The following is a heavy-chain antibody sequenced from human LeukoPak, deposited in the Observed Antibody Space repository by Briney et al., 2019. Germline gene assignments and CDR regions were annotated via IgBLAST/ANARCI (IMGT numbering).Heavy chain of an antibody. D-gene: IGHD5-12*01. CDR2: INPSGGST. CDR1: GYTFPSYY. V-gene: IGHV1-46*01. Sequence: GASVKVSCKASGYTFPSYYMYWVRQAPGQGLEWMGIINPSGGSTSYAQKFQGRVTMTRDTSTSTVYMELSSLRSEDTAVYDCGSDAYSGYPADYWGQGTLVTVSS. CDR3: GSDAYSGYPADY. J-gene: IGHJ4*02.